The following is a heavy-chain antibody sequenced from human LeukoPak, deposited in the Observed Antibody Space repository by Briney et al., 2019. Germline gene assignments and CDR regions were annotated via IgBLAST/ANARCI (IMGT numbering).Heavy chain of an antibody. CDR1: GYTFTGYY. V-gene: IGHV1-2*02. J-gene: IGHJ5*02. CDR3: ARDGEDIVVVPAATSNWFDP. Sequence: GASVKVSCKASGYTFTGYYMHWVRQAPGQGLEWMGWINPNNGGTNYAQKFQGRVTMTRDTSISTAYMELSRLRSDDTAVYYCARDGEDIVVVPAATSNWFDPWGQGTLVTVSS. CDR2: INPNNGGT. D-gene: IGHD2-2*01.